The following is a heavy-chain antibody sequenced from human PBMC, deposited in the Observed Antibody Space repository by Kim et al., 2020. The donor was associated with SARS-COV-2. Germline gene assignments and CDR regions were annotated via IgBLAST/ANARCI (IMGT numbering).Heavy chain of an antibody. D-gene: IGHD3-10*01. CDR2: ISWNSGSI. CDR1: GFTFGDYA. Sequence: GGSLRLSCAASGFTFGDYAMHWVRQAPGKGLEWVSGISWNSGSIGYADSVKGRFTISRDNAKNSLYLQMNSLRAEDTALYYYAKDSYGSGSYDGMDVWGQGTTVTVSS. CDR3: AKDSYGSGSYDGMDV. J-gene: IGHJ6*02. V-gene: IGHV3-9*01.